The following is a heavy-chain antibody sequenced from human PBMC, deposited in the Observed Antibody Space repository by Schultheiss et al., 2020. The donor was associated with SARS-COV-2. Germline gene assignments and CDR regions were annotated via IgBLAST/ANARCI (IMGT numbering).Heavy chain of an antibody. J-gene: IGHJ6*02. CDR1: GFTFSSYG. Sequence: GGSLRLSCVASGFTFSSYGMHWVRQAPGKGLEWVAVTWYDGSNKYYADSVKGRFTISRDNSKNTLYLQMNSLRAEDTAVYYCARDIRAVAANNYYYGMDVWGQGTTVTVSS. V-gene: IGHV3-33*01. CDR2: TWYDGSNK. CDR3: ARDIRAVAANNYYYGMDV. D-gene: IGHD6-19*01.